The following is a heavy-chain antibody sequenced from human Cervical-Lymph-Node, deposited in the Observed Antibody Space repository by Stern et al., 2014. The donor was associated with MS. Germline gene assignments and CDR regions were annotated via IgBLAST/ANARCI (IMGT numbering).Heavy chain of an antibody. D-gene: IGHD3-10*02. J-gene: IGHJ4*02. CDR3: ARVPNAGPGEVTLYY. CDR1: GGTFSSYA. CDR2: IIPIFGTA. Sequence: VQLEESEAEVKKPGSSVKVSCKASGGTFSSYAISWVRRAPGQGLEWMGGIIPIFGTANYAQKFQGRVTITADESTSPAYMELSSLRSEDTAVYYCARVPNAGPGEVTLYYWGQGTLVTVSS. V-gene: IGHV1-69*01.